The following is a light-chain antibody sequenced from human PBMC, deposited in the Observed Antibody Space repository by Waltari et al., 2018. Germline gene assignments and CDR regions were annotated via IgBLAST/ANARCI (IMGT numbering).Light chain of an antibody. V-gene: IGKV1-39*01. J-gene: IGKJ2*01. CDR2: GAS. CDR1: QSVSNS. Sequence: DIQVTQSPSSLSASVGDRVTVTCRASQSVSNSLNWYQQKPGKAPKLLVYGASSLQGGVPSRLSGSGSGTDFTLTISSLQPEDFATYYCQQTYTAPTFGQGTKLEIK. CDR3: QQTYTAPT.